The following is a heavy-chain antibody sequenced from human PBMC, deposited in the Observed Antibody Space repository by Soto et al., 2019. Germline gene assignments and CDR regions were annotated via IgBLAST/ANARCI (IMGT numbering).Heavy chain of an antibody. CDR2: SFDSGGT. CDR3: AREIMPTTNVLYFDL. V-gene: IGHV4-30-4*01. CDR1: GGSISGGVYS. D-gene: IGHD1-1*01. J-gene: IGHJ2*01. Sequence: QVQLQASGPGLVKPSETLSLTCTVSGGSISGGVYSWSWIRQPPGKGLEWIGHSFDSGGTYSNPSLKSRLTIPVDTAKKQFSLRLSSVTAANTAVYYCAREIMPTTNVLYFDLWGRGTLVTVSS.